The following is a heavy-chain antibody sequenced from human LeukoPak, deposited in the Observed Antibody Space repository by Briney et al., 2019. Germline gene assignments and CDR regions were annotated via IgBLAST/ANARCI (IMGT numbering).Heavy chain of an antibody. CDR2: IGTAGDT. V-gene: IGHV3-13*01. CDR1: GFTFSSYD. CDR3: ARVDYGGQIDY. J-gene: IGHJ4*02. Sequence: GGSLRLSCAASGFTFSSYDMHWVRQATGKGLEWVSTIGTAGDTYYPGSVKGRFTISRENAKNSFYLQMNSLRAGDTAVYYCARVDYGGQIDYWGQGTPVTVSS. D-gene: IGHD4-23*01.